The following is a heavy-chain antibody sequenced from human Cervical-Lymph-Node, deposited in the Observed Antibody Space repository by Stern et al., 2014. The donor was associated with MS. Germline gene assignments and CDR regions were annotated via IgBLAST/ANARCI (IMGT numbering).Heavy chain of an antibody. CDR3: ASAYSSSHYYFDY. D-gene: IGHD6-13*01. CDR1: GFSFSRYA. V-gene: IGHV3-33*01. Sequence: VQLGESGGGVVQPGRSLRLSCAASGFSFSRYAMHWVRQAPGKGLEWVALIWFDGSNQYYADSGAGRFPISRDNFKNTLYLQMNSRRAEDTAVYYCASAYSSSHYYFDYWGQGTLVTVSS. J-gene: IGHJ4*02. CDR2: IWFDGSNQ.